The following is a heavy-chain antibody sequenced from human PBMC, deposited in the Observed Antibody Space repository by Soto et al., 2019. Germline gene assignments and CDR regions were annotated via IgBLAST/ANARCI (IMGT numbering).Heavy chain of an antibody. CDR2: ISSNGGST. J-gene: IGHJ4*02. D-gene: IGHD5-12*01. CDR1: GFTFSSYA. V-gene: IGHV3-64D*08. CDR3: VKDRYSGYDFFDY. Sequence: GVSLRLSCSASGFTFSSYAMHWVRQAPGKGLEYVSAISSNGGSTYYADSVKGRFTISRDNSKNTLYLQMSSLRAEDTAVYYCVKDRYSGYDFFDYWGQGTLVTVSS.